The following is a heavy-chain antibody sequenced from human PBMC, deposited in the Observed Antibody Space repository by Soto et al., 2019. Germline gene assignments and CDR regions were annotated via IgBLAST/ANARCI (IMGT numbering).Heavy chain of an antibody. CDR1: GGSLSNYG. CDR2: IIPVFGTP. Sequence: QVQLVQSGAEVKKPGSSVKVSCKASGGSLSNYGISWVRQAPGQGLEWMGAIIPVFGTPNYAQKFQDRFTITADESTTTVYMAVRSLTSEDTAVYYCARGDATKIVVTTYYAMDVWGQGTKVTVSS. CDR3: ARGDATKIVVTTYYAMDV. V-gene: IGHV1-69*12. D-gene: IGHD3-22*01. J-gene: IGHJ6*02.